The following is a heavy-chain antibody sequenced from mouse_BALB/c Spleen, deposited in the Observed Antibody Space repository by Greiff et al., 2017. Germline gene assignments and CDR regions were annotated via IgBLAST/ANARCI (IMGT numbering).Heavy chain of an antibody. CDR1: GFTFSNYW. CDR3: TRIYFDY. D-gene: IGHD1-1*01. CDR2: IRLKSNNYAT. J-gene: IGHJ2*01. Sequence: EVKVVESGGGLVQPGGSMKLSCVASGFTFSNYWMNWVRQSPEKGLEWVAEIRLKSNNYATHYAESVKGRFTISRDDSKSSVYLQMNNLRAEDTGIYYCTRIYFDYWGQGTTLTVSS. V-gene: IGHV6-6*02.